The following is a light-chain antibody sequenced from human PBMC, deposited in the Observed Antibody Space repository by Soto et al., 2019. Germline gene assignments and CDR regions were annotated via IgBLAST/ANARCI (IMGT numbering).Light chain of an antibody. CDR1: QSVSSY. J-gene: IGKJ4*01. CDR2: DAS. Sequence: EIVLIQSPATLSLSPGERATLSCRASQSVSSYLAWYQQKPGQAPRLLIYDASNRATGIPARFSGSGSGTDFTLTISSLEPEDFAVYSCQQRSNWPLTFGGGTKVDIK. V-gene: IGKV3-11*01. CDR3: QQRSNWPLT.